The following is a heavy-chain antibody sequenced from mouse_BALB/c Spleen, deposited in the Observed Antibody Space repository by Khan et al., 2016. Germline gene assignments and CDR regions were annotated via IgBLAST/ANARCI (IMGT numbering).Heavy chain of an antibody. CDR1: GYTFTDYS. D-gene: IGHD1-2*01. CDR2: INTETGEP. CDR3: ARRDYYGD. J-gene: IGHJ2*01. V-gene: IGHV9-2-1*01. Sequence: QIQLVQSGPELKKPGETVKISCKASGYTFTDYSMYCGKQALGKGLKWMGWINTETGEPTYAEDFKGRFAFSLETSARNAYLQINNLKNEDTATYFCARRDYYGDWGGSTTLTDSS.